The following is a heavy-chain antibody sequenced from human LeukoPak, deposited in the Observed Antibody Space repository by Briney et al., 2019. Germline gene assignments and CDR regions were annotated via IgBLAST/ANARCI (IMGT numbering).Heavy chain of an antibody. J-gene: IGHJ4*02. CDR1: GYTFTGYY. V-gene: IGHV1-2*02. CDR3: ARDRWDYDSSGCFDY. D-gene: IGHD3-22*01. Sequence: GASVKVSCKASGYTFTGYYMHWVRQAPGQGLEWVGWINPNSGGTNYAQKFQGRVTMTRDTSISTAYMELSRLRSDDTAVYYCARDRWDYDSSGCFDYWGQGTLVTVSS. CDR2: INPNSGGT.